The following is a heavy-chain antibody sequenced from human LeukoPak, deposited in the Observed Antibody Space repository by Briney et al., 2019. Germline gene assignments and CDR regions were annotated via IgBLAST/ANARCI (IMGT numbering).Heavy chain of an antibody. CDR2: ISAYNGNT. CDR1: GYTFTSYG. V-gene: IGHV1-18*01. D-gene: IGHD1-26*01. Sequence: GASVKVSCNAFGYTFTSYGITWVRQAPGQGLEWMGWISAYNGNTNSAQKLQGRVTMTTDTSTSTAYMELRSLRSDDTAVYYCARPQEKYSGSYVAWGMDVWGQGTTVTVSS. J-gene: IGHJ6*02. CDR3: ARPQEKYSGSYVAWGMDV.